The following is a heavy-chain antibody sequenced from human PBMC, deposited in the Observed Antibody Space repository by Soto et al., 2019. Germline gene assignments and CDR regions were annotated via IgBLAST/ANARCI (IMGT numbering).Heavy chain of an antibody. CDR3: ARTLATCSGGRCYSVDTFDI. D-gene: IGHD2-15*01. Sequence: HLQLQESGPGLVKPSETLSLTCTVSGGSISSSSYYWGWIRQPPGKGLEWIGSIYYSGNTYYNPSLKSRVTISVDTSKNQFSLKLSSVTAADTAVYYCARTLATCSGGRCYSVDTFDIWGQGTMVTVSS. V-gene: IGHV4-39*01. CDR1: GGSISSSSYY. J-gene: IGHJ3*02. CDR2: IYYSGNT.